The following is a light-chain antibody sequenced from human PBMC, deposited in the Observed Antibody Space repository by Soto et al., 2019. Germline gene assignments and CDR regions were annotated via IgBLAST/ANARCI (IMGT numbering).Light chain of an antibody. J-gene: IGKJ4*01. CDR3: QQYVNALT. CDR1: QDISNH. Sequence: DIQMTQSPSSLSASAGDRVTITCQASQDISNHLNWYQQKAGKAPKLPINDASNLEAGVPARFSGSGAGTDFTLTISSLQPEDIATYYCQQYVNALTFGGGTKVDIK. V-gene: IGKV1-33*01. CDR2: DAS.